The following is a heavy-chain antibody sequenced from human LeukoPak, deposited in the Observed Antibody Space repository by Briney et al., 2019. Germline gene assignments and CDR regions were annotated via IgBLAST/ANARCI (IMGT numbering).Heavy chain of an antibody. CDR3: ARAMAGTPSYYYYGMDV. CDR1: GFTFSSYW. J-gene: IGHJ6*02. CDR2: INSDGSST. V-gene: IGHV3-74*01. Sequence: PGGSLRLSCAASGFTFSSYWMHGVRQAPGKGLVGVSRINSDGSSTSYADSVKGRFTISRDNAKNTLYLQMNSLRAEDTAVYYCARAMAGTPSYYYYGMDVWGQGTTVTVSS. D-gene: IGHD6-19*01.